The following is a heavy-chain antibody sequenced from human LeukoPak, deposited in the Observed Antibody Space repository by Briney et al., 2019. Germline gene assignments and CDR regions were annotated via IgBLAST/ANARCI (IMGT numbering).Heavy chain of an antibody. D-gene: IGHD2-2*03. CDR1: GYTFTDYY. CDR3: ARVDSLYYYYMDV. J-gene: IGHJ6*03. V-gene: IGHV1-69-2*01. CDR2: VDPEDGET. Sequence: ASVKVSCKVSGYTFTDYYMHWVQQAPGKGLEWMGLVDPEDGETIYAEKFQGRVTITADTSTDTAYMELSSLRSEDTAVYYCARVDSLYYYYMDVWGKGTTVTVSS.